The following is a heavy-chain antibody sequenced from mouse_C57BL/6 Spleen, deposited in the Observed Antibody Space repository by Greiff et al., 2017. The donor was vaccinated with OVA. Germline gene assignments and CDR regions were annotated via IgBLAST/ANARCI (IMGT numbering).Heavy chain of an antibody. V-gene: IGHV1-80*01. J-gene: IGHJ3*01. CDR3: ARGGSSPAWFAY. Sequence: VKLMESGAELVKPGASVKISCKASGYAFSSYWMNWVKQRPGKGLEWIGQIYPGDGDTNYNGKFKGKATLTADKSSSTAYMQLSSLTSEDSAVYFCARGGSSPAWFAYWGQGTLVTVSA. D-gene: IGHD1-1*01. CDR1: GYAFSSYW. CDR2: IYPGDGDT.